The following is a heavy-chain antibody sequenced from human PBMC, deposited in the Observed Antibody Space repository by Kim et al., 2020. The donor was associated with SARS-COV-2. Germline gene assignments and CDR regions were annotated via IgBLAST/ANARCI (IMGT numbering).Heavy chain of an antibody. CDR3: ARVDSGYEYYFDY. CDR2: ISSSSSYI. Sequence: GGSLRLSCPASGFTFSSYSMNWVRQAPGKGLEWVSSISSSSSYIYYADSVKGRFTISRDNAKNSLYLQMNSLRAEDTAVYYCARVDSGYEYYFDYWGQGTLVTVSS. V-gene: IGHV3-21*01. J-gene: IGHJ4*02. D-gene: IGHD5-12*01. CDR1: GFTFSSYS.